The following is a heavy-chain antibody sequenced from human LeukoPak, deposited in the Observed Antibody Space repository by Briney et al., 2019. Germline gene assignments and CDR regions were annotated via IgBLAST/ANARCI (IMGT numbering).Heavy chain of an antibody. CDR1: GFTFSSYW. CDR3: ARDGDMIVVSSWFDP. V-gene: IGHV3-7*01. CDR2: IKQDGSEK. J-gene: IGHJ5*02. D-gene: IGHD3-22*01. Sequence: QPGGSLRLSCAASGFTFSSYWMSWVRQAPGKGLGWVANIKQDGSEKYYVDSVKGRFTISRDNAKNSLYLQMNSLRAEDTAVYYCARDGDMIVVSSWFDPWGQGTLVTVSS.